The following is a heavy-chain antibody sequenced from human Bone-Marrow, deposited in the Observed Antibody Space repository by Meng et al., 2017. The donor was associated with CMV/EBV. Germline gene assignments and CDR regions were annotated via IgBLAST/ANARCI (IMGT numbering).Heavy chain of an antibody. D-gene: IGHD6-13*01. V-gene: IGHV3-7*01. CDR1: GFTFSSYW. Sequence: GESLKISCAASGFTFSSYWMSWVRQAPGKGLEWVANIKQDGSEKYYVDSVKGRFTISRDNAKNSLYLQMNSLRAEDTAVYYCARDRLAAADYGMDVWGQGTTVNVPS. J-gene: IGHJ6*02. CDR3: ARDRLAAADYGMDV. CDR2: IKQDGSEK.